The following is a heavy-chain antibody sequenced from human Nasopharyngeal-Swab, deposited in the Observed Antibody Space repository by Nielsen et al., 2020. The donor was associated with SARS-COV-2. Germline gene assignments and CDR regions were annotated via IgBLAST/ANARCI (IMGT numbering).Heavy chain of an antibody. CDR1: GFIFSASA. J-gene: IGHJ4*02. CDR2: IGDKDHNYAT. V-gene: IGHV3-73*01. CDR3: TTDFYFDY. Sequence: GESLKISWAASGFIFSASAIHWVSQASGKGLEWVGRIGDKDHNYATTYGASVQGRFTISRDDSKNTAFLQMDSLKTEDTALYYCTTDFYFDYWGQGALVTVSS.